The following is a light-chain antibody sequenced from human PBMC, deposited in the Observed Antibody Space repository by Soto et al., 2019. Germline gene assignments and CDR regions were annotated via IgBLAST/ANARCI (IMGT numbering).Light chain of an antibody. CDR3: QQYGSSLGT. CDR2: GAS. V-gene: IGKV3-20*01. Sequence: EIVLTQSPGTLSLSPGERATLSCRASQSVSSSYLAWYQQKPGQAPRLLIYGASSRATGIPDRSSGSGSGTDFTLTISRLEPEDFAVYYCQQYGSSLGTFGQGTKVEIK. CDR1: QSVSSSY. J-gene: IGKJ1*01.